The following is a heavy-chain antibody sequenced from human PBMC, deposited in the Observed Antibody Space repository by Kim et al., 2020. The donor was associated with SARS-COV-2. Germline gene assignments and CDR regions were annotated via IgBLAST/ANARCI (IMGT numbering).Heavy chain of an antibody. CDR2: FDPEDGET. Sequence: ASVKVSCKVSGYTLTELSMHWVRQAPGKGLEWMGGFDPEDGETIYAQKFQGRVTMTEDTSTDTAYMELSSLRSEDTAVYYCATDLHVVVAATHAFDIWGQGTMVTVSS. D-gene: IGHD2-15*01. CDR3: ATDLHVVVAATHAFDI. CDR1: GYTLTELS. V-gene: IGHV1-24*01. J-gene: IGHJ3*02.